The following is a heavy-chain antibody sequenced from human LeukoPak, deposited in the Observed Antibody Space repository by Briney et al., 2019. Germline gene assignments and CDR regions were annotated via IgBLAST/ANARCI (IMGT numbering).Heavy chain of an antibody. CDR3: ARGIGLYDSSGYYYYNWFDP. J-gene: IGHJ5*02. CDR1: GGSFSGYY. D-gene: IGHD3-22*01. CDR2: INHSGST. Sequence: KPSETLSLTCAVYGGSFSGYYWSWIRQPPGKGLEWIGEINHSGSTNYNPSLKSRVTISVDTSKNQFSLKLSSVTAADTAVYYCARGIGLYDSSGYYYYNWFDPWGQGTLVTVSS. V-gene: IGHV4-34*01.